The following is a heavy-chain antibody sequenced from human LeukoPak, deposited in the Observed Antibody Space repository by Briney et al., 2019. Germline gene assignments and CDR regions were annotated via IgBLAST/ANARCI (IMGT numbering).Heavy chain of an antibody. Sequence: GGSLRLSCAASGFTFSHFWMSWVRQAPGEGLEWVSAISGSGGSASYADSVKGRFTISRDNAKNTLYLQMSSLRAEDTAMYYCARDYGRSRDYGMDVWGQGTTVTVSS. V-gene: IGHV3-23*01. D-gene: IGHD3-10*01. CDR2: ISGSGGSA. CDR3: ARDYGRSRDYGMDV. J-gene: IGHJ6*02. CDR1: GFTFSHFW.